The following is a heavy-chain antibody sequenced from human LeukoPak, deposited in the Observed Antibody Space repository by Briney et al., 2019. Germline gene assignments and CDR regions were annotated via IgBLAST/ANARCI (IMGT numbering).Heavy chain of an antibody. D-gene: IGHD1-20*01. CDR2: ISYDGSNK. Sequence: PGGSLRLSCAASGFTFSSYGMHWVRQAPGKGLEWVAVISYDGSNKYYADSVKGRFTISRDNSKNTLYLQMNSLRAEDTAVYYCARVGITGTPRSAFDIWGQGTMVTVSS. CDR1: GFTFSSYG. J-gene: IGHJ3*02. CDR3: ARVGITGTPRSAFDI. V-gene: IGHV3-30*03.